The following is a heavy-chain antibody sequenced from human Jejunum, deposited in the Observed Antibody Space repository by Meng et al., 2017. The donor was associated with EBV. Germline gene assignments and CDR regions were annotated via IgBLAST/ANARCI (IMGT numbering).Heavy chain of an antibody. V-gene: IGHV4-61*01. Sequence: QLRLAAPGPGLVNPSDTLPLPCTGPGGSGNSGNVSWSWIRQPPGKGLEWIGYIYYSGSTNYIPSLKSRVTISLDTSKNQFSLKLSAVTAADTAVYYCAGLRYSGYDRAFDYWGQGALVTVSS. CDR2: IYYSGST. J-gene: IGHJ4*02. CDR3: AGLRYSGYDRAFDY. D-gene: IGHD5-12*01. CDR1: GGSGNSGNVS.